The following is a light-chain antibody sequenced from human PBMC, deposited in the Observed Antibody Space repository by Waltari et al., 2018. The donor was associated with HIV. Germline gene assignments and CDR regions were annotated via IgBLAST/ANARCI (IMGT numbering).Light chain of an antibody. CDR3: QQYYTNPFT. V-gene: IGKV4-1*01. Sequence: DIVMTQSPDSLAVSLGGRATINCKSSQSLLYNSNNKNYLAWFQQKPGQPPKLLIYGASTRESGVPDRFNGSGSGTDFTLTISSLQAEDVAVYYCQQYYTNPFTFGGGTKVEIK. CDR2: GAS. J-gene: IGKJ4*01. CDR1: QSLLYNSNNKNY.